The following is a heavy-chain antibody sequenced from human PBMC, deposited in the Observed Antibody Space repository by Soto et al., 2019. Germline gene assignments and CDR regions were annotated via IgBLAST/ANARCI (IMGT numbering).Heavy chain of an antibody. V-gene: IGHV3-48*01. Sequence: PGGSLRLSCAASGFTFRTYTMNWVRQAPGKGLEWISYIRSGSSTKYYADSVKGRFTISRDNAKNSLYLQMNSLRAEDTAVYYCARDQLYYNDISGRPLNAFDVWGQGTMVTVSS. CDR3: ARDQLYYNDISGRPLNAFDV. D-gene: IGHD3-22*01. CDR1: GFTFRTYT. J-gene: IGHJ3*01. CDR2: IRSGSSTK.